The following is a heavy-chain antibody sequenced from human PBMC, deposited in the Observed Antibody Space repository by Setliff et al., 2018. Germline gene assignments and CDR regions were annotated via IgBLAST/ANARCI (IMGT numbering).Heavy chain of an antibody. V-gene: IGHV5-51*01. CDR1: GFSFTDFW. J-gene: IGHJ5*02. CDR2: IYAGDSDT. Sequence: GSLKISCKGSGFSFTDFWIGWVRQMPGKGLEWMGLIYAGDSDTRYNPSFQGRVTMSADKSINTACLQWSSLKASDTAIYYCARQKSTGSGNNWFDPWGQGTLVTVS. D-gene: IGHD3-10*01. CDR3: ARQKSTGSGNNWFDP.